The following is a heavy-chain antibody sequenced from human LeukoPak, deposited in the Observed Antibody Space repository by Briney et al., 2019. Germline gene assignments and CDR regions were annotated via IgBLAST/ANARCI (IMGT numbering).Heavy chain of an antibody. Sequence: GGSLRLSCAASGFTFSSYEMNWVRQAPGKGLEWVSYISSSGSTIYYADSVKGRFTISRDNAKNSLYLQMNSLRAEDTAVYYCARDGGSSGTGAYYMDVWGKGTTVTVSS. CDR2: ISSSGSTI. CDR3: ARDGGSSGTGAYYMDV. J-gene: IGHJ6*03. CDR1: GFTFSSYE. D-gene: IGHD2-15*01. V-gene: IGHV3-48*03.